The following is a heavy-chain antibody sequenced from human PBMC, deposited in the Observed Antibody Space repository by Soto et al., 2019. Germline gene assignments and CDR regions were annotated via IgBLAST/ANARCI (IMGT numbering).Heavy chain of an antibody. Sequence: HPGGSLRLSCAASGFTFSNYAVSWVRLAPGKGLEWVSAISASGGDTYYTDFVMGRFTISRDNSKNTLYLQMNGLGVEDTAIYYCAKEMSFGRPFDYWGQGTQVTVSS. CDR3: AKEMSFGRPFDY. J-gene: IGHJ4*02. D-gene: IGHD3-3*01. V-gene: IGHV3-23*01. CDR1: GFTFSNYA. CDR2: ISASGGDT.